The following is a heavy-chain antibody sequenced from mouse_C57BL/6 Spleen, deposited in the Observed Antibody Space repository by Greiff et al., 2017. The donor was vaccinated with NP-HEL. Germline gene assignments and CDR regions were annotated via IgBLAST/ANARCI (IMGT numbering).Heavy chain of an antibody. Sequence: EVQLQQSGPELVKPGASVKISCKASGYTFTDYYMNWVKQSHGKSLEWIGDINPNNGGTSYNQKFKGKATLTVDKSSSTAYMELRSLTSEDSAVYYCARGIYGSSFYWYFDVWGTGTTVTVSS. CDR3: ARGIYGSSFYWYFDV. CDR2: INPNNGGT. CDR1: GYTFTDYY. V-gene: IGHV1-26*01. D-gene: IGHD1-1*01. J-gene: IGHJ1*03.